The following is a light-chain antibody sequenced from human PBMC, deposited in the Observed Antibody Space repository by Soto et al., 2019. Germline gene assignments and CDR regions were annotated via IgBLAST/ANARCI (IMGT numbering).Light chain of an antibody. Sequence: QSALTQPASVSGSPGQSITISCTGTSSDVGGYNYVSWYQQHPGKAPKLMIYEVSNRPSGVSNRFSGSKSGNTASLTISGLQAEDEADYYCSSYTGSNTVIFGGGTQLTVL. CDR1: SSDVGGYNY. CDR2: EVS. J-gene: IGLJ2*01. V-gene: IGLV2-14*01. CDR3: SSYTGSNTVI.